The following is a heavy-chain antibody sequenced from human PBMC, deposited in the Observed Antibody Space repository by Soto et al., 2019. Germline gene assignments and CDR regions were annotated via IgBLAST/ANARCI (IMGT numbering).Heavy chain of an antibody. CDR3: TRRASSSFYHFDF. CDR1: GYSFTAYW. D-gene: IGHD2-2*01. J-gene: IGHJ4*02. Sequence: LKISCQASGYSFTAYWITWVRQMPGKGLEWMATIDPSDSYVDYSPSFRGHVTFSVDRSITTVYLQWNSLKASDSAMYFCTRRASSSFYHFDFWGQGALVTVSS. V-gene: IGHV5-10-1*01. CDR2: IDPSDSYV.